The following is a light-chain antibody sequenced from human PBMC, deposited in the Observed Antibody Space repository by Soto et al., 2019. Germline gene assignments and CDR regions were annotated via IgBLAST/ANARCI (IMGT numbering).Light chain of an antibody. V-gene: IGLV1-44*01. CDR3: AAWDDSLNGPQYV. Sequence: QLVLTQPPSASGTPGQRVSISCSGSSSNIGRNTVNWYQHLPGTAPKLLIYTNNHRPSGVPDRFSGSKSGTSASLAISGLQSEDEADYYCAAWDDSLNGPQYVFGTGTKLTVL. CDR2: TNN. CDR1: SSNIGRNT. J-gene: IGLJ1*01.